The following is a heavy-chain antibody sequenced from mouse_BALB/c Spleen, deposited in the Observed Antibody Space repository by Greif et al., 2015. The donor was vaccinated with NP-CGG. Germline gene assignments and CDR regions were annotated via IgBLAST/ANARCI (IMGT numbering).Heavy chain of an antibody. CDR3: ARYYGSRYFDY. Sequence: EVQLVESGGGLVQPGGSRKLSCAASGFTFSDYGMAWVRQAPGKGPEWVAFISNLAYSIYYADTVTGRFTISRENAKNTLYLEMSSLRPEDTAMYYCARYYGSRYFDYWGQGTTLTVSS. CDR1: GFTFSDYG. V-gene: IGHV5-15*02. D-gene: IGHD1-1*01. J-gene: IGHJ2*01. CDR2: ISNLAYSI.